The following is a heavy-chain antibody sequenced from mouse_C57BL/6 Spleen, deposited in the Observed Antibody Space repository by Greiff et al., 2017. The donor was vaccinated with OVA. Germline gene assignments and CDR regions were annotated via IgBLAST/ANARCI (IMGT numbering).Heavy chain of an antibody. CDR1: GYTFTSYW. Sequence: QVQLQQPGAELVKPGASVKLSCKASGYTFTSYWMQWVKQRPGQGLAWIGEIDPSASYTNYHQKFQGKATLTGDTSSSTADMQLSSLTSEDSAVYYCARPQTAQAPYYFDYWGQGTTLTVSS. D-gene: IGHD3-2*02. CDR2: IDPSASYT. J-gene: IGHJ2*01. CDR3: ARPQTAQAPYYFDY. V-gene: IGHV1-50*01.